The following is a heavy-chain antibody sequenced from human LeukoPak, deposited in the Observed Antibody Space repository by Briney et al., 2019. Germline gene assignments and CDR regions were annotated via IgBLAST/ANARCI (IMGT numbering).Heavy chain of an antibody. J-gene: IGHJ3*02. CDR3: ARDLNGYNYFDI. Sequence: GGSLRLSCAASGFTFSSYEMNWVRQAPGKGLEWVSYISRSGNTIYYADSVKGRFTISRDNAKNSLYLQMNSLRAEDTAVYYCARDLNGYNYFDIWGLGTMVTVSS. CDR1: GFTFSSYE. CDR2: ISRSGNTI. D-gene: IGHD5-24*01. V-gene: IGHV3-48*03.